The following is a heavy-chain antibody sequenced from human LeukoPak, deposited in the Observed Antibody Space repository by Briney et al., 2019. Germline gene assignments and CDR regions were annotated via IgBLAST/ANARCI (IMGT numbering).Heavy chain of an antibody. Sequence: PSETLSLTCTVSGDSISSSDYYWGWIRQPPGKGQEWIGLIHYSGSTNYNPSLKSRLTMSVDTSKNQFSLKLSSVTAADTAVYYCARDYGDYVGAFDIWGQGTMVTVSS. J-gene: IGHJ3*02. CDR1: GDSISSSDYY. V-gene: IGHV4-61*05. D-gene: IGHD4-17*01. CDR3: ARDYGDYVGAFDI. CDR2: IHYSGST.